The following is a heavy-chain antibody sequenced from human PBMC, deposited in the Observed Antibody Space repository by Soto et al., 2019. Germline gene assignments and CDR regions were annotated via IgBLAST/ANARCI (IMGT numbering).Heavy chain of an antibody. J-gene: IGHJ4*02. CDR3: TKEGGQWVRGLIITFGYFDY. Sequence: PSQTLSLTCAIAGDSVSSNSAAWNWIRQSPSRGLEWLGRTYYRSKWYNDYAVSVKSRITINPDTSKNQFSLQLNSVTPEDTALYYCTKEGGQWVRGLIITFGYFDYWGQGALVTVSS. V-gene: IGHV6-1*01. CDR1: GDSVSSNSAA. CDR2: TYYRSKWYN. D-gene: IGHD3-10*01.